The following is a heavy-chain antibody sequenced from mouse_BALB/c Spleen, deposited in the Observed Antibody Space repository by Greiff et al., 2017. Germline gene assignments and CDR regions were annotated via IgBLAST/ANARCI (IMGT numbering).Heavy chain of an antibody. V-gene: IGHV1-5*01. CDR2: IYPGNSDT. Sequence: VQLQQSGTVLARPGASVKMSCKASGYTFTSYWMHWVKQRPGQGLEWIGAIYPGNSDTSYNQKFKGKAKLTAVTSTSTAYMELSSLTNEDSAVYYCTRGNGNYEGAMDYWGQGTSVTVSS. J-gene: IGHJ4*01. CDR3: TRGNGNYEGAMDY. D-gene: IGHD2-1*01. CDR1: GYTFTSYW.